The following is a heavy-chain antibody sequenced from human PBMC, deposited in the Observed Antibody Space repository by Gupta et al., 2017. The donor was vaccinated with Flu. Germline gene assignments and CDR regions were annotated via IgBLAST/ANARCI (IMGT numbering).Heavy chain of an antibody. CDR3: AKELYGGYQLLSKEGYFDY. Sequence: GLEWVSAISGSGGSTYYADSVKGRFTISRDNSKNTLYLQMNSLRAEDTAVYYCAKELYGGYQLLSKEGYFDYWGQGTLVTVSS. CDR2: ISGSGGST. V-gene: IGHV3-23*01. D-gene: IGHD2-2*01. J-gene: IGHJ4*02.